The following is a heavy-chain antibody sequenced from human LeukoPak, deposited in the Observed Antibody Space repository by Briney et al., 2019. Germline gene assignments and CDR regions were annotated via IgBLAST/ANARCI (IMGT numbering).Heavy chain of an antibody. CDR3: ARITADSLSYYYMDV. Sequence: GRSLRLSCAAFGFTFSSYGMHWVRQAPGKGLEWVAVIWYDGSNKYYADSVKGRFTISRDNSKNTLYLQMDSLRAEDTAVYYCARITADSLSYYYMDVWGKGTTVTVSS. V-gene: IGHV3-33*01. CDR1: GFTFSSYG. J-gene: IGHJ6*03. CDR2: IWYDGSNK. D-gene: IGHD5-18*01.